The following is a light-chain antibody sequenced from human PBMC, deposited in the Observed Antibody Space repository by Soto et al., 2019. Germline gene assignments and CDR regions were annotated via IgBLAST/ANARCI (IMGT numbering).Light chain of an antibody. CDR2: DVT. V-gene: IGLV2-11*01. CDR3: CSYAGDYIFV. CDR1: SSDVGRYNY. J-gene: IGLJ1*01. Sequence: QSALTQPRSVSGSPGQSVTISCTGTSSDVGRYNYVSWYQQHPGKAPKLIIYDVTQRPSGVPDRFSGSKSGNTASLTISGLQAEDEVDYYCCSYAGDYIFVFXTGTKGTVL.